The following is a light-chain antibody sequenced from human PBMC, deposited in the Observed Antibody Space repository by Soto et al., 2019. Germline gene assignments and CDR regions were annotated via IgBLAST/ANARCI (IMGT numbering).Light chain of an antibody. CDR3: QQYGYSRT. CDR2: GSS. J-gene: IGKJ1*01. Sequence: VLTQSPGTLSLSPGESATLSCRASQTLSSRHLAWYQQTPGQAPRLRIYGSSSRATDIPDRFSGSGSGTDFTLTISTLEPEDFAIYYCQQYGYSRTFGQGTKVDIK. V-gene: IGKV3-20*01. CDR1: QTLSSRH.